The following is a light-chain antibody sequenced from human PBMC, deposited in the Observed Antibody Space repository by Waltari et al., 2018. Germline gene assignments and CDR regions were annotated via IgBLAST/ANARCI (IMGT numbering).Light chain of an antibody. Sequence: DIQMTQSPSSLSASVGDRVTITCQASQDISNYLNWYQQKPGKAPKLLIYDASNLETGVPSRFSGSGSGTDFTFTISSLQPEDIATYYCQQYDNLPPFGGGTKVEIK. CDR2: DAS. J-gene: IGKJ4*01. CDR1: QDISNY. CDR3: QQYDNLPP. V-gene: IGKV1-33*01.